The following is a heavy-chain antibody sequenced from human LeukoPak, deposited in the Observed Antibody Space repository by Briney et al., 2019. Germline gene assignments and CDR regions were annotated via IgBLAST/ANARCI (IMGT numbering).Heavy chain of an antibody. CDR3: ARAAPDYYGSGSYKVHDAFDI. D-gene: IGHD3-10*01. J-gene: IGHJ3*02. CDR1: GGSISSYY. CDR2: IYYSGST. Sequence: SETLSLTCTVSGGSISSYYWSWIRQPPGKGLEWIGYIYYSGSTNYNPSLKSRVTMSVDTSKNQFSLKLSSVTAADTAVYYCARAAPDYYGSGSYKVHDAFDIWGQGTMVTVSS. V-gene: IGHV4-59*12.